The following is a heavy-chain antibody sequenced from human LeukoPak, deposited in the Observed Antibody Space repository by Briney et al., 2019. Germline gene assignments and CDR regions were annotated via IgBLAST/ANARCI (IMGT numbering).Heavy chain of an antibody. J-gene: IGHJ5*02. D-gene: IGHD2-2*01. CDR2: TYYSGST. Sequence: SSETLSLTCTVSGGSISSYYWSWIRQPPGKGLEWIGYTYYSGSTNYNPSLKSRVTISVDTSKNQFSLKLSSVTAADTAVYYCARGLYCSSTSCYWFDPWGQGTLVTVSS. CDR1: GGSISSYY. CDR3: ARGLYCSSTSCYWFDP. V-gene: IGHV4-59*01.